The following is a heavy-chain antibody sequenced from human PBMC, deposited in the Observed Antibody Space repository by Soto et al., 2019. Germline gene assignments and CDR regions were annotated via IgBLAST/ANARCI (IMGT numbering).Heavy chain of an antibody. CDR1: GFTFSSYA. Sequence: GGSLRLSCAASGFTFSSYAMHWVRQAPGKGLEWVAVISYDGSNKYYADSVKGRFTISRDNSKNTLYLQMNSLRAEDTAVYYCATEEYSSSGFDYWGQGTLVTVSS. D-gene: IGHD6-6*01. CDR2: ISYDGSNK. CDR3: ATEEYSSSGFDY. J-gene: IGHJ4*02. V-gene: IGHV3-30-3*01.